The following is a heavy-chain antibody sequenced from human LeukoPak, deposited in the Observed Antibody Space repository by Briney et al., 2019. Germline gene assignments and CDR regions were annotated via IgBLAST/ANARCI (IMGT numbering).Heavy chain of an antibody. CDR3: VDEGGTVDY. J-gene: IGHJ4*02. V-gene: IGHV3-74*01. CDR2: INRDGSST. CDR1: GFTFSSNW. Sequence: GGSLRLSCAASGFTFSSNWMHWVRQAPGKGLMWVSRINRDGSSTTYADSVKGRFTISRDNAKNTLYLQMNSLRAEDTAVYYCVDEGGTVDYWGQGTLVAVSA. D-gene: IGHD1-26*01.